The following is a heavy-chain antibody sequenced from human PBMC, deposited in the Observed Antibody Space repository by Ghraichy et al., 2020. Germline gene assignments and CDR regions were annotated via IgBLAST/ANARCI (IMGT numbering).Heavy chain of an antibody. CDR2: ISSSGSTI. Sequence: GWSLRLSCAASGFTFSSYEMNWVRQAPGKGLEWVSYISSSGSTIYYADSGKGRFTISRDNAKNSLYLQMNSLRAEDTAVYYCARDERSGSYYDWYFDLWGRGTLVTVSS. D-gene: IGHD1-26*01. V-gene: IGHV3-48*03. CDR3: ARDERSGSYYDWYFDL. CDR1: GFTFSSYE. J-gene: IGHJ2*01.